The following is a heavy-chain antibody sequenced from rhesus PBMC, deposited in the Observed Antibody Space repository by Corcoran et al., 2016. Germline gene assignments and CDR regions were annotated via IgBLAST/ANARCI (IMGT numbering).Heavy chain of an antibody. Sequence: QVQLQESGPGLVKPSETLSLTCTVSGGSISGYYWSWIRHPPGKGLEWIGNIEGNSAGTKYNPSLKSRVTISKDPSKNQFSMKLRSGTAADAAVYYCARGRIISPEYFEFWGQGALVTVSS. CDR3: ARGRIISPEYFEF. CDR2: IEGNSAGT. V-gene: IGHV4-81*01. D-gene: IGHD3-22*01. CDR1: GGSISGYY. J-gene: IGHJ1*01.